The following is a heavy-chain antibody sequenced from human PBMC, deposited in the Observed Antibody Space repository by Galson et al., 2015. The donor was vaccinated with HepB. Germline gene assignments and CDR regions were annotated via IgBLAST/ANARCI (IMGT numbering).Heavy chain of an antibody. CDR1: GFTFSSYS. D-gene: IGHD1-26*01. CDR2: IKRDGSEK. CDR3: VRENGSPFRWFDP. Sequence: SLRLSCAASGFTFSSYSMHWVRQAPGKGLEWVANIKRDGSEKYYVDSVKGRFAISRDNAKNSLYLQMNSLRAEDTAVYYCVRENGSPFRWFDPWGQGTLVTVSS. J-gene: IGHJ5*02. V-gene: IGHV3-7*01.